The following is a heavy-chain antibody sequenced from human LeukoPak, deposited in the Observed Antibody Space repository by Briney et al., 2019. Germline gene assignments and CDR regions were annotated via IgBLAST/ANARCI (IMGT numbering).Heavy chain of an antibody. D-gene: IGHD6-6*01. CDR3: ARGTPSYSSSQNYFDY. Sequence: GGSLRLSCAASGFTFSSYGMHWVRQAPGKGLEWVAFIRYDGSNKYYADSVKGRFTISRDNSKNTLYLQMNGLRTEDTAVYYCARGTPSYSSSQNYFDYWGQGTLVTVSS. J-gene: IGHJ4*02. V-gene: IGHV3-30*02. CDR2: IRYDGSNK. CDR1: GFTFSSYG.